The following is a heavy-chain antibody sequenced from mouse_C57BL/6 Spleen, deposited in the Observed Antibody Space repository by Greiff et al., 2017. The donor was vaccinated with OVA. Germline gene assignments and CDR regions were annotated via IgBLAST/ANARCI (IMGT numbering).Heavy chain of an antibody. J-gene: IGHJ2*01. D-gene: IGHD1-1*02. CDR3: TTGSHDY. CDR1: GFNIKDDY. CDR2: IDPENGDT. Sequence: VQLQQSGAELVRPGASVKLSCTASGFNIKDDYMHWVKQRPEQGLEWIGWIDPENGDTEYASKFQGKATITADTSSNTAYLQLSSLTSEDTAVYYCTTGSHDYWGQGTTLTVSS. V-gene: IGHV14-4*01.